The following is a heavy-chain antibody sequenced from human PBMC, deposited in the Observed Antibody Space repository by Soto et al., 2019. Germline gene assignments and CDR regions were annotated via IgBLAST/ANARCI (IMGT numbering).Heavy chain of an antibody. D-gene: IGHD4-17*01. J-gene: IGHJ6*02. CDR3: ARDATVSKEYYYGMDV. CDR2: IIPIFGTA. CDR1: GYSFTNND. Sequence: SVKVSCKAYGYSFTNNDVNWVRQATGQGLEWMGGIIPIFGTANYAQKFQGRVTITADESTSTAYMELSSLRSEDTAVYYCARDATVSKEYYYGMDVWGQGTTVTVSS. V-gene: IGHV1-69*13.